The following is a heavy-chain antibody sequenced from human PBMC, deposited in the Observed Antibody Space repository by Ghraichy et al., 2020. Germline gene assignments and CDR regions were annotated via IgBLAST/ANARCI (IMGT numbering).Heavy chain of an antibody. J-gene: IGHJ4*02. CDR3: AHRRGSYGPPEY. Sequence: SGPTLVKPTQTLTLTCTFSGFSLSTSGVGVGRIRQPPGKALEWLALIYWNDDKRYSPSLKSRLTITKDTSKNQVVLTMTNMDPVDTATYYCAHRRGSYGPPEYWGQGTLVTVSS. V-gene: IGHV2-5*01. D-gene: IGHD5-18*01. CDR2: IYWNDDK. CDR1: GFSLSTSGVG.